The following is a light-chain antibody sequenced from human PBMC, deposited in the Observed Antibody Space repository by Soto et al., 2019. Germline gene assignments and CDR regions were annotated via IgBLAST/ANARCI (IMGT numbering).Light chain of an antibody. J-gene: IGKJ4*01. CDR2: GAS. Sequence: EIVMTQSPATLSVSPGERATLSCRASQSVSSKLAWYQQKPGQAPRLLIYGASTRATGIPARFSGSGSGTEFTLTISSLQSEDFAVYYCQQYNNWHPLTLGGGTKVDIK. CDR3: QQYNNWHPLT. CDR1: QSVSSK. V-gene: IGKV3-15*01.